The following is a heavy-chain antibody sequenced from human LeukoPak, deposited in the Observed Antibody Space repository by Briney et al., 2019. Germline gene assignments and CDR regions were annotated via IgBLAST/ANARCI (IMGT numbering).Heavy chain of an antibody. CDR3: ARDADYYDSSGYLFGFDY. V-gene: IGHV3-48*04. CDR2: ISSSSSTI. J-gene: IGHJ4*02. D-gene: IGHD3-22*01. Sequence: GGSLRLSCAASGFTFSSYSMNWVRQAPGKGLEWVSYISSSSSTIYYADSVKGRFTISRDNAKNSLYLQMNSLRAEDTAVYYCARDADYYDSSGYLFGFDYWGQGTLVTVSS. CDR1: GFTFSSYS.